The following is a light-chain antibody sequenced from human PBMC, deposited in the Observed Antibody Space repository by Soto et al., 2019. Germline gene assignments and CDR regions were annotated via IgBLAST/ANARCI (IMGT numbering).Light chain of an antibody. CDR2: DVS. CDR1: QSVSSNS. J-gene: IGKJ1*01. Sequence: DIVLTQSPGTLSLSPGERATLSCRSSQSVSSNSLAWYQQKPDQAPRLVIYDVSGRATGIPDRFSGSGSGNDFTLTISRLEPEYSAVYYCQQYGISPTFGQGTKMEIK. CDR3: QQYGISPT. V-gene: IGKV3-20*01.